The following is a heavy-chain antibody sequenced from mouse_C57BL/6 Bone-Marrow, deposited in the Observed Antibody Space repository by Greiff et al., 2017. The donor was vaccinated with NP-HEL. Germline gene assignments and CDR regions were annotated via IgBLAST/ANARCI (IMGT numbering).Heavy chain of an antibody. D-gene: IGHD1-1*02. CDR2: IDPETGGT. J-gene: IGHJ4*01. Sequence: QVHVKQSGAELVRPGASVTLSCKASGYTFTDYEMHWVKQTPVHGLEWIGAIDPETGGTAYNQKFRGKAILTADKSSSTAYMELRSLTSEDSAVYYCTYGNYAMDYWGQGTSVTVSS. V-gene: IGHV1-15*01. CDR1: GYTFTDYE. CDR3: TYGNYAMDY.